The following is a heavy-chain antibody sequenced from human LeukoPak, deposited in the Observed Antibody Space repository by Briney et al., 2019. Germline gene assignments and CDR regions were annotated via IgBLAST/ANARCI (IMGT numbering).Heavy chain of an antibody. D-gene: IGHD3-22*01. V-gene: IGHV4-59*01. CDR3: ATSSDISSYCYARFDF. Sequence: SETLSLTRTVSGGSMKSYYWSWIRQSPAKGLEWIGYISYSGGTNYNPSLKSRVIISLDTSTNQFSLKLSYVTAADTAIYYCATSSDISSYCYARFDFWGQGALATVSS. J-gene: IGHJ4*02. CDR2: ISYSGGT. CDR1: GGSMKSYY.